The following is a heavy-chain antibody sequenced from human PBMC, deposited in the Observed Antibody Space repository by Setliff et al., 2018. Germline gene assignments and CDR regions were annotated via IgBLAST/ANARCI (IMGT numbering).Heavy chain of an antibody. CDR2: IYYTTNG. V-gene: IGHV4-31*01. J-gene: IGHJ3*02. CDR1: GDSISSGDDF. Sequence: PSETLSLTCTVSGDSISSGDDFWSWIRQPPGKGLEWIGSIYYTTNGHYNPSLKSLVTMSVDTSKNQFSLKLSSVTAADTAVYYCARESIAVAVWNPSPDAFDIWGQGTMVTVSS. D-gene: IGHD6-19*01. CDR3: ARESIAVAVWNPSPDAFDI.